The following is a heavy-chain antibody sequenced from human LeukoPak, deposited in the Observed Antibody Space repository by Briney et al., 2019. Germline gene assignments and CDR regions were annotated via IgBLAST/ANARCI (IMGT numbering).Heavy chain of an antibody. Sequence: GGSLRLSCAASGFTFSSYSMNWVRQAPGKGLEWVSSISSSSSYIYYADSVKGRFTVSRDNAKNSLYLQMNSLRVEDTGLYYCARYLEATETTWHYMDVWGKGTTVIVSS. CDR3: ARYLEATETTWHYMDV. CDR1: GFTFSSYS. D-gene: IGHD1-1*01. V-gene: IGHV3-21*04. CDR2: ISSSSSYI. J-gene: IGHJ6*03.